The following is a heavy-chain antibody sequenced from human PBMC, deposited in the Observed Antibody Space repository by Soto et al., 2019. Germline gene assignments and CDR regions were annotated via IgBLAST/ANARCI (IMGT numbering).Heavy chain of an antibody. Sequence: EVQLVESGGGLVKPGGSLRLSCAASGFTFSSYSMNWVRQAPGKGLEWVSSISGSSTYIHYADSVKGRFTISRDNAKNSVYLQMNSLRVEDTAVYYCAKAVNAVARYAPYWFDSWGQGTLVTVSS. D-gene: IGHD6-19*01. CDR1: GFTFSSYS. CDR2: ISGSSTYI. V-gene: IGHV3-21*01. CDR3: AKAVNAVARYAPYWFDS. J-gene: IGHJ5*01.